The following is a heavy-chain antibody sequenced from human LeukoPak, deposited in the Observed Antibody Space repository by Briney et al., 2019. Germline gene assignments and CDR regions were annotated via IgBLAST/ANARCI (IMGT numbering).Heavy chain of an antibody. V-gene: IGHV4-39*01. Sequence: SETRSLTCTVSGSSINSRCGNWGCRRQPPGKRLEWNGSMVYSGNTYYNPSLKSRVTISLDTSKNQFSLKLSSVTAADTAVYYCARQSVRAIAIAARPGNYFDYWGQGTLVSVSS. J-gene: IGHJ4*02. CDR3: ARQSVRAIAIAARPGNYFDY. D-gene: IGHD6-6*01. CDR2: MVYSGNT. CDR1: GSSINSRCGN.